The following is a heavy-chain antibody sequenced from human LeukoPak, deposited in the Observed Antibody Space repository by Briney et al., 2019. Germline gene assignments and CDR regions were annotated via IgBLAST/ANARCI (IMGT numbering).Heavy chain of an antibody. D-gene: IGHD6-19*01. CDR2: ISSSGSTI. CDR1: GFTFSSYE. CDR3: ARDHSSGWYLGWFDP. V-gene: IGHV3-48*03. Sequence: HPGGSLRLSCAASGFTFSSYEMNWVRQAPGKGLEWVSYISSSGSTIYYADSVKGRFTISRDNAKNSLYLQMNSLRAEDTAVYYCARDHSSGWYLGWFDPWGQGTLVTVSS. J-gene: IGHJ5*02.